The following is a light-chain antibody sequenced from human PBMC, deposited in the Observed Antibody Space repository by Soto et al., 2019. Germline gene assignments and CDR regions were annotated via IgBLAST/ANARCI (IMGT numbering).Light chain of an antibody. V-gene: IGLV2-14*01. CDR2: EVS. CDR1: SSDVGDYNY. Sequence: QSVLTQTASVSGSPGQSITISCSGTSSDVGDYNYVSWYQQHPGKAPKLLIYEVSNRPSGVSNRFSGSKSGNTAFLTISGLQAEDEADYYCSSYRTSNSYVFGTGTRSPS. J-gene: IGLJ1*01. CDR3: SSYRTSNSYV.